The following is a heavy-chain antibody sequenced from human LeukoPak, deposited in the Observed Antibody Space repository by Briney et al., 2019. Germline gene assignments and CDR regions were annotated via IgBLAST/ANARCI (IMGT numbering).Heavy chain of an antibody. CDR2: INHSGST. Sequence: KPSETLSLTRAVYGGSFSGYYWSWIRQPPGKGLGWIGEINHSGSTNYNPSLKSRVTISVDTSKNQFSLKLSSVTAADTAVYYCVRAARRITIFGVVSLGYYFDYWGQGTLVTVSS. CDR1: GGSFSGYY. D-gene: IGHD3-3*01. J-gene: IGHJ4*02. V-gene: IGHV4-34*01. CDR3: VRAARRITIFGVVSLGYYFDY.